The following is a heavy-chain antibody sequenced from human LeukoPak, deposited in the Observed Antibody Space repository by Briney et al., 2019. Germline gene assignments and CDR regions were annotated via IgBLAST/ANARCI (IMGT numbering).Heavy chain of an antibody. CDR2: INHSGST. J-gene: IGHJ4*02. Sequence: SETLSLTCAVYGGSFSGYYWSWIRQPPGKGLEWIGEINHSGSTNYNPSLKSRVTISVDTSKNQFSLKLSSVTAADTAAYYCARGLKPGVDYWGQGTLVTVSS. CDR3: ARGLKPGVDY. CDR1: GGSFSGYY. V-gene: IGHV4-34*01.